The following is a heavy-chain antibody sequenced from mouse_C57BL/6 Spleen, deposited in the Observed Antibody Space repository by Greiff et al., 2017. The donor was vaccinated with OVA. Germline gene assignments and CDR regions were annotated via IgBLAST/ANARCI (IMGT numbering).Heavy chain of an antibody. Sequence: EVKLQESGGGLVKPGGSLKLSCAASGFTFSDYGMHWVRQAPEKGLEWVAYISSGSSTIYYADTVKGRFTISRDNAKNTLFLQMTSLRSEDTAMYYCARSSYYYGSRWFAYWGQGTLVTVSA. CDR1: GFTFSDYG. CDR3: ARSSYYYGSRWFAY. V-gene: IGHV5-17*01. CDR2: ISSGSSTI. J-gene: IGHJ3*01. D-gene: IGHD1-1*01.